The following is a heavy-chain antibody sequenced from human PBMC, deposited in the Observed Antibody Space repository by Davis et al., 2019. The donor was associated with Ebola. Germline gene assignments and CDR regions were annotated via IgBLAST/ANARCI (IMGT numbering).Heavy chain of an antibody. CDR2: VSHSERER. J-gene: IGHJ4*02. V-gene: IGHV3-30*04. CDR1: GFTFSNHA. CDR3: ARAGFDEVLDY. Sequence: PGGSLRLSCVASGFTFSNHAMHWVRQAPGKGLEWVAVVSHSERERFYADSVKGRFTISRDNSENTPYLQMNSRTADDTSVYYCARAGFDEVLDYWGQGTPVTVSS. D-gene: IGHD3-3*01.